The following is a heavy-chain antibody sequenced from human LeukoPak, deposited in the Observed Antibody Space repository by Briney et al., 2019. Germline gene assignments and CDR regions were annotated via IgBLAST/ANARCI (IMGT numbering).Heavy chain of an antibody. CDR2: INHSGST. CDR3: ARASNFPGRQLAPGDAFDI. V-gene: IGHV4-34*01. CDR1: GGSFSGYY. D-gene: IGHD6-13*01. Sequence: PSETLSLTCAVYGGSFSGYYWSWIRQPPGKGLEWIGEINHSGSTNYNPSLKSRVTISVDTSKNQFSLKLSSVTAADTAVYYCARASNFPGRQLAPGDAFDIWGQGPMVTVSS. J-gene: IGHJ3*02.